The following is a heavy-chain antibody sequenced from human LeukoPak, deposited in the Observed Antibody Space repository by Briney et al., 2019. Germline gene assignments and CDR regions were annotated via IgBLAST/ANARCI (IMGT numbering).Heavy chain of an antibody. D-gene: IGHD6-19*01. CDR3: ARIAVAGTLDY. Sequence: ASVKVSCKTSGYIFTDYYIHWVRQAPGQGLEWMGILNSSGGSTTYAQKFQGRITMTRDASTSTVYMELRSLRSEDTAVYYCARIAVAGTLDYWGQGTLVTVSS. CDR2: LNSSGGST. CDR1: GYIFTDYY. V-gene: IGHV1-46*01. J-gene: IGHJ4*02.